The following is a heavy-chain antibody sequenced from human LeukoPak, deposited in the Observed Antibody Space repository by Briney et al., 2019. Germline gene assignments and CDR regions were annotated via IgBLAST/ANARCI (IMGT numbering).Heavy chain of an antibody. CDR1: GFTFSSFA. Sequence: GGSLRLSCAASGFTFSSFAMSWVRQAPGKGLEWVSGLGGSGGTTYYAESVKGRFTISRDNSKNTLYLQMNSLGAEDTAVYYCARYGNTRLHCSSTSCYPLWGQGTLVTVSS. J-gene: IGHJ4*02. D-gene: IGHD2-2*01. CDR2: LGGSGGTT. V-gene: IGHV3-23*01. CDR3: ARYGNTRLHCSSTSCYPL.